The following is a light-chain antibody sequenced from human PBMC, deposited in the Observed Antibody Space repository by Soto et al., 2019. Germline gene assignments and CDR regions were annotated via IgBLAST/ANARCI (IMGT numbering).Light chain of an antibody. CDR2: GAS. Sequence: EIVLTQSPGTLSLSPGERATLSCRASQSVSSSYLAWYQQKPGQAPRLLIYGASSRATGIPDRFSGSGSGTDFTLTISRLEPEDFAVYFCQQYGTSPPNTFGQGTQVAIK. V-gene: IGKV3-20*01. CDR1: QSVSSSY. J-gene: IGKJ2*01. CDR3: QQYGTSPPNT.